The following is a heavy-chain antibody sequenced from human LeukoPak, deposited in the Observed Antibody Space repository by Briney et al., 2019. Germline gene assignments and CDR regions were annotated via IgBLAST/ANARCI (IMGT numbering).Heavy chain of an antibody. V-gene: IGHV3-30-3*01. CDR2: ISYDGSNK. J-gene: IGHJ4*02. D-gene: IGHD5-12*01. Sequence: PGGSLRLSCAASGFAFSDYAMHWVRQAPGKGLEWVAVISYDGSNKYYADSVKGRFTISRENSKNTLYLQMNSLRREDTAVYYCARDGNTVATGPDYWGQGTLVTVSS. CDR3: ARDGNTVATGPDY. CDR1: GFAFSDYA.